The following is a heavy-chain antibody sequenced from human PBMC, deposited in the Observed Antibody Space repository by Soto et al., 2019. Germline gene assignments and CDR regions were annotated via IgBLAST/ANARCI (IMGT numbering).Heavy chain of an antibody. CDR1: GYTFTDYW. CDR3: ARHSSNFRYYYYAMDV. CDR2: IYPGDSDT. J-gene: IGHJ6*02. D-gene: IGHD6-19*01. Sequence: GESLKISCKGSGYTFTDYWIGWVRQLLGKGLEWMGIIYPGDSDTRYSPSFQGHVTITVDKSTSTAYLQWNTLKASATAMYYCARHSSNFRYYYYAMDVWGQGTTVTVSS. V-gene: IGHV5-51*01.